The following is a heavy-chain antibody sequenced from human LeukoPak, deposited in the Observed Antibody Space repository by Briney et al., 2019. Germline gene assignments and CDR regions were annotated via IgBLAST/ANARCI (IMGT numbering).Heavy chain of an antibody. D-gene: IGHD3-10*01. V-gene: IGHV1-3*01. CDR1: GSTFTNYA. J-gene: IGHJ5*02. Sequence: ASVKVSRKASGSTFTNYAMHWVRQAPGQRLEWMGRINAGNGNTKYSQKFQGRVTITRDTSASTAYMELTSLTSEATAVYYCARAYGSVSYFNVVWFDHWGQGTLVTVSS. CDR3: ARAYGSVSYFNVVWFDH. CDR2: INAGNGNT.